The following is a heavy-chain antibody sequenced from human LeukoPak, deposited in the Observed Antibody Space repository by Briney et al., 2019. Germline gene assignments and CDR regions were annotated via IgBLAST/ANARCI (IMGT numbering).Heavy chain of an antibody. CDR1: GGSFSGYY. CDR2: INHSGST. V-gene: IGHV4-34*01. D-gene: IGHD3-16*02. J-gene: IGHJ4*02. Sequence: SETLSLTCAVYGGSFSGYYWSWIRQPPGKGLEWIGEINHSGSTNYNPSLKSRVTISVDTSKNQFSLKLSSVTAADTAVYYCARDRQYYDYVWGSYRYRHFDYWGQGTLVTVSS. CDR3: ARDRQYYDYVWGSYRYRHFDY.